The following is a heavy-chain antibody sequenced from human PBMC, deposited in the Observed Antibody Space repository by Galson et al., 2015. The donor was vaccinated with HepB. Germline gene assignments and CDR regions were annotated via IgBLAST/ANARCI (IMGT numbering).Heavy chain of an antibody. J-gene: IGHJ5*02. Sequence: SLRLSCAASGFTFSSYDMHWVRQATGKGLEWVSAIGTAGDTYYPGSVKGRFTISRENAKNSLYLQMNSLRAGDTAVYYCARGGGLATVTTLGHNWFDPWGQGTLVTVSS. V-gene: IGHV3-13*04. CDR2: IGTAGDT. D-gene: IGHD4-17*01. CDR1: GFTFSSYD. CDR3: ARGGGLATVTTLGHNWFDP.